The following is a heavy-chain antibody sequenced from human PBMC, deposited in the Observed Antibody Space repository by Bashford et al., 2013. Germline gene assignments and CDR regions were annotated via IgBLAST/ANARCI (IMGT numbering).Heavy chain of an antibody. CDR3: AKDASHDYNDYAPWAY. J-gene: IGHJ4*02. Sequence: VRQAPGKGLEWVSVISGSGGSTYYADSVKGRFTISRDNSKNTLYLQMNSLRAEDTAVYYCAKDASHDYNDYAPWAYWGQGTLVTVSS. V-gene: IGHV3-23*01. D-gene: IGHD4-11*01. CDR2: ISGSGGST.